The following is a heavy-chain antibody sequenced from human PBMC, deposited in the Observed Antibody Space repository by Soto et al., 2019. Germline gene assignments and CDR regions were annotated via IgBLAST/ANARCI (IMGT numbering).Heavy chain of an antibody. CDR1: GGSISSSNW. Sequence: QVQLQESGPGLVKPSGTLSLTCAVSGGSISSSNWWSWVRQPPGKGLEWIGEIYHSGSTNYNPSLKSRVTISVDKSKNQFSLELSSVTAADTAVYYCASYGYYDISRARPGYWGQGTLVTVSS. J-gene: IGHJ4*02. V-gene: IGHV4-4*02. D-gene: IGHD3-9*01. CDR2: IYHSGST. CDR3: ASYGYYDISRARPGY.